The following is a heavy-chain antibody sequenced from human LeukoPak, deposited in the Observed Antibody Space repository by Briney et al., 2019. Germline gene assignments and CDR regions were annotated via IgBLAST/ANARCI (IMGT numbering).Heavy chain of an antibody. D-gene: IGHD3-22*01. CDR2: MYTLGNT. CDR1: GFTVSTNY. V-gene: IGHV3-66*03. Sequence: GGSLRLSCAASGFTVSTNYMTWIRQAPGKGLEWVSVMYTLGNTNYADSVRGRFTISRDNSKNTLYLQMNSLRPEDTAVYYCAKKWSGDYDSSGINDAFDLWGQGTMVTVSS. CDR3: AKKWSGDYDSSGINDAFDL. J-gene: IGHJ3*01.